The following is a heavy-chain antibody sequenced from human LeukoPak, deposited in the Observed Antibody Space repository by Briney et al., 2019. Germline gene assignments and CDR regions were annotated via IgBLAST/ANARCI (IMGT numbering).Heavy chain of an antibody. Sequence: PSETLSLTCTVSGGSISSSSYYWGWIRQPPGKGLGWIGSIYYSGSTYYNPSLKSRVTISVDTSKNQFSLKLSSVTAADTAVYYCARVGAYYDYVWGSYRQNSFDYWGQGTLVTVSS. CDR3: ARVGAYYDYVWGSYRQNSFDY. J-gene: IGHJ4*02. D-gene: IGHD3-16*02. CDR1: GGSISSSSYY. CDR2: IYYSGST. V-gene: IGHV4-39*07.